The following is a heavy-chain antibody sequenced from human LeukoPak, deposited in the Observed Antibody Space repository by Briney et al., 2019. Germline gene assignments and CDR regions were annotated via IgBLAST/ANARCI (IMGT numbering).Heavy chain of an antibody. Sequence: PSETLSLTCTVSGVSISSSSYCRGWIRQPPGKGLEWIGSICYSGSTFYNPSLKSRVTLSVDTSKNQFSLELSSVTAADTALYYCARTENYIPEDCFDPWGQGTLVTVSS. D-gene: IGHD5-24*01. CDR1: GVSISSSSYC. J-gene: IGHJ5*02. V-gene: IGHV4-39*01. CDR3: ARTENYIPEDCFDP. CDR2: ICYSGST.